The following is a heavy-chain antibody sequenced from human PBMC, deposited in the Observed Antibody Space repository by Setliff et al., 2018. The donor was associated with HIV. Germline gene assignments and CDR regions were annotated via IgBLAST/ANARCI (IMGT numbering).Heavy chain of an antibody. Sequence: GGSLRLSCAASGFTFSNYGMHWVRQAPGKGLEWVAVIWYDANNKYYADSVKGRFTISRDNSKNTLYLQMNSLRAEDTAVYYCTTDLGTRYDTPVYWGQGTLVTVSS. CDR3: TTDLGTRYDTPVY. D-gene: IGHD5-12*01. J-gene: IGHJ4*02. V-gene: IGHV3-33*01. CDR1: GFTFSNYG. CDR2: IWYDANNK.